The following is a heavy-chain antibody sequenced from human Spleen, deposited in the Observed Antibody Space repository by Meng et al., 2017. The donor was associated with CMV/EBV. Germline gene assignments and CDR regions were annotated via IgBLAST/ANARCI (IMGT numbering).Heavy chain of an antibody. CDR2: VDPEDGET. CDR3: AKGPLTIVLMVYAIGALDY. CDR1: FTDYY. V-gene: IGHV1-69-2*01. Sequence: FTDYYMHWVQQAPGKGLEWMGLVDPEDGETLYAEKFQGRVTITADTSTDTAYMELSSLRSEDTAVYYCAKGPLTIVLMVYAIGALDYWGQGTLVTVSS. J-gene: IGHJ4*02. D-gene: IGHD2-8*01.